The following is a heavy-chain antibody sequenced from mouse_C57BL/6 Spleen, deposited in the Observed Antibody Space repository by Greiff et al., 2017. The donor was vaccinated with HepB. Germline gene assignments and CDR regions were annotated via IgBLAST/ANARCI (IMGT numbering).Heavy chain of an antibody. CDR2: ISDGGSYT. D-gene: IGHD2-13*01. CDR1: GFTFSSYA. Sequence: EVHLVESGGGLVKPGGSLKLSCAASGFTFSSYAMSWVRQTPEKRLEWVATISDGGSYTYYPDNVKGRFTISRDNAKNNLYLQMSHLKSEDTAMYDCARDEDYWGFAYWGQGTLVTVSA. V-gene: IGHV5-4*01. CDR3: ARDEDYWGFAY. J-gene: IGHJ3*01.